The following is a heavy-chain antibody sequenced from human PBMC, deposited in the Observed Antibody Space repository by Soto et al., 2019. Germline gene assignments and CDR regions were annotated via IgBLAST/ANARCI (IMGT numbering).Heavy chain of an antibody. Sequence: GGSLRLSCEASGFTFSDFWMSWVRQAPGKGLEWVANIKGDGSEKRYVDSVRGRFTISRDNAKNSVYLQMNSLRADDTALYYCGRDEVRNGVGVWGQGIKVTVSS. J-gene: IGHJ6*02. V-gene: IGHV3-7*01. CDR3: GRDEVRNGVGV. CDR2: IKGDGSEK. CDR1: GFTFSDFW.